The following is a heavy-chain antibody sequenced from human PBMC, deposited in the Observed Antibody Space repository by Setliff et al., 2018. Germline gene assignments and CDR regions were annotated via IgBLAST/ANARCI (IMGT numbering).Heavy chain of an antibody. V-gene: IGHV1-24*01. CDR1: GYTLTELS. J-gene: IGHJ3*02. CDR3: ATNLNSGNLTPDAFDI. CDR2: FDPEDGET. Sequence: ASVKVSCKVSGYTLTELSMHWVRRAPGKGLEWMGGFDPEDGETIYAQKFQGRVTMTEDTSTDTAYMELSSLRSEDTAVYYCATNLNSGNLTPDAFDIWGQGTMVTVSS. D-gene: IGHD1-26*01.